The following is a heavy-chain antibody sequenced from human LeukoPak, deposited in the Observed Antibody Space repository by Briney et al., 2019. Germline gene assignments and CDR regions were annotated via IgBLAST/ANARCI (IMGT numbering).Heavy chain of an antibody. V-gene: IGHV3-11*04. D-gene: IGHD3-10*01. CDR2: ISGDGTTR. CDR3: TREDYYYASGY. J-gene: IGHJ4*02. Sequence: KPGGSLRLSCAAPGVSISDYYMSWVRQAPGKGLEWVSYISGDGTTRHYADSVRGRFTVSRDNAKKSVFLQMNSLRAEDTAIYYCTREDYYYASGYWGQGTLVTVSS. CDR1: GVSISDYY.